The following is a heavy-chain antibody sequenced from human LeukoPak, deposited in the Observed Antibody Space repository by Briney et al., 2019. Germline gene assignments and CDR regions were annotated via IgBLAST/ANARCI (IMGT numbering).Heavy chain of an antibody. CDR3: ANGYTSGYLFNY. CDR2: INHDGSEM. J-gene: IGHJ4*02. D-gene: IGHD5-18*01. Sequence: GGSLRLSCAASGFTFSTYWMTWVRQAPGKGLQWVANINHDGSEMYYVDSVKGRFTISRDNAKNSLYLQMNSLRAEDTAVYYCANGYTSGYLFNYWGQGTLVTVSS. V-gene: IGHV3-7*02. CDR1: GFTFSTYW.